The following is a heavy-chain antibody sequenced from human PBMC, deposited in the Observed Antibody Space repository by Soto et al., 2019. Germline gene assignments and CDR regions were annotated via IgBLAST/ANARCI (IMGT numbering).Heavy chain of an antibody. J-gene: IGHJ4*02. V-gene: IGHV4-39*01. Sequence: PPETLSLTCPLSGASITSTTYFWAWIRQPPGKGLEWVGSIYYSGITHYNPSLKSRVNISVDRSKNQFSLQMTSVTAADTAVYYCAKNLPRTGRFHYWGQGNVVTVSS. CDR3: AKNLPRTGRFHY. CDR2: IYYSGIT. CDR1: GASITSTTYF.